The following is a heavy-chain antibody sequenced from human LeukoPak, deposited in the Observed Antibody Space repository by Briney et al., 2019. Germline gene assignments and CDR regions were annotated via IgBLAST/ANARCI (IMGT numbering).Heavy chain of an antibody. CDR3: ATDKEVRGGAEGDAFDI. D-gene: IGHD3-10*01. J-gene: IGHJ3*02. V-gene: IGHV1-24*01. CDR2: FDPEDGET. Sequence: ASVKVFCKVSGYTLTELSMHWVRQAPGKGLEWMGGFDPEDGETIYAQKFQGRVTMTEDTSTDTAYMELSSLRSEDTAVYYCATDKEVRGGAEGDAFDIWGQGTMVTVSS. CDR1: GYTLTELS.